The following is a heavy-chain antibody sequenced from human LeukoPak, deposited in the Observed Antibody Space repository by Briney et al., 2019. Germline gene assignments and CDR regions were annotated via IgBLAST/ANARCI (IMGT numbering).Heavy chain of an antibody. CDR3: AKDTIFGVVIITYFDY. CDR1: GFTFSSYA. CDR2: ISGSGGST. V-gene: IGHV3-23*01. J-gene: IGHJ4*02. Sequence: GGSLRLSCAASGFTFSSYAMSWVRQAPGKGLEWVSAISGSGGSTYYADSVKGRFTISRDNSKNTLYLQMNSLRAEDTAVYYCAKDTIFGVVIITYFDYWGQGTLVAVSS. D-gene: IGHD3-3*01.